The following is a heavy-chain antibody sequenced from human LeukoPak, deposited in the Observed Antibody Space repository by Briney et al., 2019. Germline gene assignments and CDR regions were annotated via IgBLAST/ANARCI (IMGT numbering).Heavy chain of an antibody. D-gene: IGHD1-1*01. CDR1: GFTFSSYA. V-gene: IGHV3-23*01. J-gene: IGHJ4*02. CDR2: VSSSGGST. Sequence: GGSLRLSCAASGFTFSSYAMSWVRQAPGKGLEWVSAVSSSGGSTNYADYVKGQFTISRDNSKNTVYLHMNNLRAEDTAVYYCAKEGRKTGNAYGYEFDSWGQGTLVTVSS. CDR3: AKEGRKTGNAYGYEFDS.